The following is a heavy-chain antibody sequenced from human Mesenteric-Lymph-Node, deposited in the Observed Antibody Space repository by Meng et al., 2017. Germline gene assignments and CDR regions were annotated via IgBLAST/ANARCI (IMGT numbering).Heavy chain of an antibody. CDR2: IKSKTDGGTT. CDR1: GFTFSNAW. CDR3: TTLLGVAANNY. D-gene: IGHD6-6*01. J-gene: IGHJ4*02. Sequence: GESLKISCAASGFTFSNAWMSWVRQAPGKGLEWVGRIKSKTDGGTTDYAAPVKGRFTISRDDSKNTLYLQMNSLKTEDTAVYYCTTLLGVAANNYWDQGTLVTVSS. V-gene: IGHV3-15*01.